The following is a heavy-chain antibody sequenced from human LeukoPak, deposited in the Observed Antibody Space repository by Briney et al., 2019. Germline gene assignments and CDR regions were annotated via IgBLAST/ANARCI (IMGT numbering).Heavy chain of an antibody. V-gene: IGHV3-53*01. Sequence: GSLRLSCAASRFTVSSNYMSWVRQAPGKGLEWVSAIYAGSTSYADSVKGRFTISRDNSKNTLYLQMNSLRAEDTAVYYCARGRLAGGYSGYDSFGYWGQGTLVTVSS. D-gene: IGHD5-12*01. J-gene: IGHJ4*02. CDR2: IYAGST. CDR1: RFTVSSNY. CDR3: ARGRLAGGYSGYDSFGY.